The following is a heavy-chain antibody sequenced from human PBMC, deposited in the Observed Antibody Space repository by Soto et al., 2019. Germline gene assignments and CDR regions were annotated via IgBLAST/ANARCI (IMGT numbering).Heavy chain of an antibody. CDR3: ATGGAYYDILTGSHAFDI. CDR2: ISYDGSNK. CDR1: GFTFSSYG. V-gene: IGHV3-30*03. J-gene: IGHJ3*02. Sequence: GGSLRLSCAASGFTFSSYGMHWVRQAPGKGLEWVAVISYDGSNKYYADSVKGRFTISRDNSKNTLYLQMNSLRAEDTAVYYCATGGAYYDILTGSHAFDIWGQGTMVTVSS. D-gene: IGHD3-9*01.